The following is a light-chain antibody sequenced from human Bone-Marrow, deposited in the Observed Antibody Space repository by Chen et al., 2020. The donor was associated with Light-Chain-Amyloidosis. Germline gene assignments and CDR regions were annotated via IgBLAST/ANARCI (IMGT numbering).Light chain of an antibody. V-gene: IGLV3-25*03. Sequence: SYELTQPPPVSVSPGQTARITCSGEDLPTKYAYWYQQKPRQAPLLVIHRDTERPSGISERFSGSSSGTTATLTISGVQAEDEADYHCQSADSSGTYEVIFGGGTKLTVL. CDR2: RDT. J-gene: IGLJ2*01. CDR3: QSADSSGTYEVI. CDR1: DLPTKY.